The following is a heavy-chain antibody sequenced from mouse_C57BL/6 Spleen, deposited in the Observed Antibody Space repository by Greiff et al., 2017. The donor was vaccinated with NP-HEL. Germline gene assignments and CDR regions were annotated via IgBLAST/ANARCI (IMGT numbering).Heavy chain of an antibody. Sequence: VQLQQSVAELVRPGASVKLSCTASGFNIKNTYMHWVKQRPEQGLEWIGRIDPANGNTKYAPKFQGKATITADTSSNTAYLQLSSLTSKDTAIDYCARRVGCDEGYFDYWGQGTTLTVSS. D-gene: IGHD3-3*01. CDR1: GFNIKNTY. CDR2: IDPANGNT. J-gene: IGHJ2*01. V-gene: IGHV14-3*01. CDR3: ARRVGCDEGYFDY.